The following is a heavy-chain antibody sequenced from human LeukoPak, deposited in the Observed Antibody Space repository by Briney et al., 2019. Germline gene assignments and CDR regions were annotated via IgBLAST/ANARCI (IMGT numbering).Heavy chain of an antibody. Sequence: PGGSLRLSCAASGFSFRSHGMNWVRQAPGKGLEWVSYITSSGSSIYYADSVKGRFTISRDNAKNSLYLQMNSLRAEDTAVYYCAKAKIAAAGLFDYWGQGTLVTVSS. CDR3: AKAKIAAAGLFDY. J-gene: IGHJ4*02. V-gene: IGHV3-48*01. D-gene: IGHD6-13*01. CDR2: ITSSGSSI. CDR1: GFSFRSHG.